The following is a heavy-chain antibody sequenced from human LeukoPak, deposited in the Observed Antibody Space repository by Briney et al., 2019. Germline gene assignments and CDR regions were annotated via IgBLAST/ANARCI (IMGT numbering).Heavy chain of an antibody. J-gene: IGHJ4*02. Sequence: SETLSLTCTVSGGSISSSSYYWGWIRQPPGKGLEWIGSIYYSGSTYYNPSLKSRVTISVDTSKNQFSLKLSSVTAADTAVYYCARQPQRGRHFDYWGQGTPVTVSS. CDR1: GGSISSSSYY. V-gene: IGHV4-39*01. CDR3: ARQPQRGRHFDY. CDR2: IYYSGST. D-gene: IGHD2-2*01.